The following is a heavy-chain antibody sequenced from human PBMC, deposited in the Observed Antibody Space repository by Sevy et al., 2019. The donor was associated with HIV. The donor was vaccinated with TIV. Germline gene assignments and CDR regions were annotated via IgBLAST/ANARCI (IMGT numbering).Heavy chain of an antibody. Sequence: SETLCLTCTVSGDSISSGNHWWSWIRQPAGKGLEWIGRVYSSGRTMYNSSLKSRVTMSVDTSKNQFSLMVSSLIAADTAIYYCARDGIRRDYYHGMDVWGQGTTVTVSS. CDR1: GDSISSGNHW. J-gene: IGHJ6*02. CDR3: ARDGIRRDYYHGMDV. D-gene: IGHD3-10*01. CDR2: VYSSGRT. V-gene: IGHV4-61*02.